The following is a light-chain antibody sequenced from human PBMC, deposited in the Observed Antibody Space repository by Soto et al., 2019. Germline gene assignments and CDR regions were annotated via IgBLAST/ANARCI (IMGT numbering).Light chain of an antibody. CDR3: QQYGSSLTWT. Sequence: EIVLTQSPGTLSLSLGERATLSCRASQSVSNNYLAWYQQKPGQAPRLLIYGASIRATGIPDRFSGSGSETDFTLTISRLEPEDFAVYYCQQYGSSLTWTFGQGTKVDIK. V-gene: IGKV3-20*01. J-gene: IGKJ1*01. CDR2: GAS. CDR1: QSVSNNY.